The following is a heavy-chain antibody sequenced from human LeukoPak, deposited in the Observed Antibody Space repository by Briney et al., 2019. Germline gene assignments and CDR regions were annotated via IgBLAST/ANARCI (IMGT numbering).Heavy chain of an antibody. CDR2: IDPKSGGI. CDR3: ARANPTGVPAAAHNWFDP. Sequence: GASVKVSCKASGYTFTDYFLHWVRQAPGQGLEWMAWIDPKSGGINYAEKFQGRVTMTRDTSISTAYLELSSLGSDDTAVYYYARANPTGVPAAAHNWFDPWGQGTLVTVSS. CDR1: GYTFTDYF. D-gene: IGHD2-2*01. V-gene: IGHV1-2*02. J-gene: IGHJ5*02.